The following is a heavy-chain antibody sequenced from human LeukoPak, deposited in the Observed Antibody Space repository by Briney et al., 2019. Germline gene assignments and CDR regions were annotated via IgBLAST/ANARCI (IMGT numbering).Heavy chain of an antibody. CDR1: GFTFSNYA. CDR3: AKEELRRYCSSTSCYANAFDI. CDR2: ISGSGGST. J-gene: IGHJ3*02. Sequence: GGSLRLSCAASGFTFSNYAMSWVRQAPGKGLQWVSAISGSGGSTYYADSVKGRFTIYRDNSNNTLYLQMNSLRAEDTAVYYCAKEELRRYCSSTSCYANAFDIWGQGTMVTVSS. D-gene: IGHD2-2*01. V-gene: IGHV3-23*01.